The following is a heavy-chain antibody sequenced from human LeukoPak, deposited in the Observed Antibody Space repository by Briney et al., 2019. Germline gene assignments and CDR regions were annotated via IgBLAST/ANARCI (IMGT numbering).Heavy chain of an antibody. CDR3: AKDSWELLLFDY. Sequence: PAGGSLRLSCAASGFTFSSYGMHWVRQAPGRGLEWVSAISGSGGSTYYADSVKGRFTISRDNSKNTLYLQMNSLRAEDTAVYYCAKDSWELLLFDYWGQGTLVTVSS. D-gene: IGHD1-26*01. CDR1: GFTFSSYG. V-gene: IGHV3-23*01. CDR2: ISGSGGST. J-gene: IGHJ4*02.